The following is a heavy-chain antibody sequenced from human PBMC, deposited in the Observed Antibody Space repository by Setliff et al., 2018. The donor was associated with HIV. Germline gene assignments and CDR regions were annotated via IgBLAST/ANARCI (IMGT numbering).Heavy chain of an antibody. D-gene: IGHD3-22*01. J-gene: IGHJ4*02. Sequence: SETLSLTCTVSGGSISSGSYYWRWIRQPAGKGLEWIGRIYSSGSTYYAPSLKSRVTISLDKARDQFSLKLSAVTAADTAVYFCARHDNYDNGGYYNLYYFDSWGPGTLVTVSS. CDR2: IYSSGST. CDR3: ARHDNYDNGGYYNLYYFDS. CDR1: GGSISSGSYY. V-gene: IGHV4-39*01.